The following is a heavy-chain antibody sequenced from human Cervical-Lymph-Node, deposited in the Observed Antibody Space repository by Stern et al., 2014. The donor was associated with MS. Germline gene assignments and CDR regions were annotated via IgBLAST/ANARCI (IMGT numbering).Heavy chain of an antibody. CDR3: ARDYGDYAFDY. V-gene: IGHV5-51*01. D-gene: IGHD4-17*01. CDR1: GYSFTANW. Sequence: EVQLLESGAEVKKPGESLKISCKGSGYSFTANWIAWGRQMPGKGLEWMGIIYPGDSDTRYSPSFQGQFPISADKSISTAYLQWSSLKASDTAMYYCARDYGDYAFDYWGQGTLVTVSS. J-gene: IGHJ4*02. CDR2: IYPGDSDT.